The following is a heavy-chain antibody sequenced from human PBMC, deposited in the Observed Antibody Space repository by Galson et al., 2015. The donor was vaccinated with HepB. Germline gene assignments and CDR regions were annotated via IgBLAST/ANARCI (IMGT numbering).Heavy chain of an antibody. CDR3: ARGYCSGGSCYSAFDY. V-gene: IGHV1-69*02. Sequence: SCKASGGTFSSYTISWVRQAPGQGLEWMGRIIPILGIANYAQKFQGRVTITADKSTSTAYMELSSLRSEDTAVYYCARGYCSGGSCYSAFDYWGQGTLVTVSS. CDR2: IIPILGIA. J-gene: IGHJ4*02. D-gene: IGHD2-15*01. CDR1: GGTFSSYT.